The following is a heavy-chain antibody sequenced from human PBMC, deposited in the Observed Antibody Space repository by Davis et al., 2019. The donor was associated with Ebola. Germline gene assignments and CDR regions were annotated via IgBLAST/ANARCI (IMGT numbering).Heavy chain of an antibody. CDR1: GFTFSTFW. CDR3: ARDDSGSYPY. J-gene: IGHJ4*02. Sequence: PGGSLRLSCAASGFTFSTFWMSWVRQAPGKGLEWVANMNQDGGATYYVDSVKGRFTISRDNAKNSLYLQMNSLRAEDTAVYYCARDDSGSYPYWGQGTLVTVSS. CDR2: MNQDGGAT. V-gene: IGHV3-7*01. D-gene: IGHD1-26*01.